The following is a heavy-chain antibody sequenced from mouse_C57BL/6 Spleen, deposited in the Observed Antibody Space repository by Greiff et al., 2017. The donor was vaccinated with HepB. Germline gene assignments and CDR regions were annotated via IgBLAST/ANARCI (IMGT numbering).Heavy chain of an antibody. V-gene: IGHV1-52*01. D-gene: IGHD4-1*01. Sequence: QVQLQQPGAELVRPGSSVKLSCKASGYTFTSYWMHWVKQRPIQGLEWIGNIDPSDSETHYNQKFKDKATLTVDKSSSTAYMQLSSLTSEDSAVYYCARLGRDYYAMDYWGQGTSVTVSS. CDR1: GYTFTSYW. CDR3: ARLGRDYYAMDY. CDR2: IDPSDSET. J-gene: IGHJ4*01.